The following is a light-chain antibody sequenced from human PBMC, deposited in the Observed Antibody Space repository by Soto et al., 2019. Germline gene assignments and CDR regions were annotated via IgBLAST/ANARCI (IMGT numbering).Light chain of an antibody. CDR1: QSVHNN. CDR2: GAS. V-gene: IGKV3-15*01. J-gene: IGKJ2*01. Sequence: EIILTQSPASLSVSPGERATLSCRASQSVHNNLAWYQQKPGQAPRLLIYGASTRATGIPGRFRGSGSGTEFTLTITSLQSEDFAVYFSQHYNNLPPDTFGQGNKLEIK. CDR3: QHYNNLPPDT.